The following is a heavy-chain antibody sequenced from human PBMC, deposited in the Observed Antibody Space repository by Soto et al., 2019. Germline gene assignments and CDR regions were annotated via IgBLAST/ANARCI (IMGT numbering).Heavy chain of an antibody. D-gene: IGHD3-10*01. CDR3: SRITIVRVVIEAFDI. CDR1: GYTFTSYD. Sequence: ASVKVSCKASGYTFTSYDINWVRQATGQGLEWMGWINPNSGNTDYAQKFQGRVTMTRNTSISTAYMELSSLGSEDTAVYYCSRITIVRVVIEAFDIWGQGTLVTVSS. V-gene: IGHV1-8*01. CDR2: INPNSGNT. J-gene: IGHJ3*02.